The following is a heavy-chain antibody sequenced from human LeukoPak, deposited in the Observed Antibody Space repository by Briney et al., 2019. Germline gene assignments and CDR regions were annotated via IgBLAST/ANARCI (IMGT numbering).Heavy chain of an antibody. D-gene: IGHD3-3*01. V-gene: IGHV3-7*01. CDR3: AREEYYDSWSGYLNALNWFDP. CDR1: GFTFSIYW. J-gene: IGHJ5*02. Sequence: PGGSLRLSCAASGFTFSIYWMTWVRQAPGKGLEWVANIKEDGSEKYYVDSVKGRFTISRDNAKTSLYLQMNSLRVEDTAVYYCAREEYYDSWSGYLNALNWFDPWGQGTLVTVSS. CDR2: IKEDGSEK.